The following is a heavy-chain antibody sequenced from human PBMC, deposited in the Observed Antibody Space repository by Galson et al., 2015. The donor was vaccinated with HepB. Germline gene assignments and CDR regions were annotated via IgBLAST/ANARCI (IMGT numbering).Heavy chain of an antibody. V-gene: IGHV3-64D*06. CDR2: ISSNGSST. CDR1: GFIFSSYA. CDR3: VKGPRRYYYGMDV. J-gene: IGHJ6*02. Sequence: SLRLSCAASGFIFSSYALHWVRQAPGKGLQYVSAISSNGSSTYYADSVKGRFSISRDNSKNTLCLQVTSLRAEDTAVYYCVKGPRRYYYGMDVWGQGTTVTVSS.